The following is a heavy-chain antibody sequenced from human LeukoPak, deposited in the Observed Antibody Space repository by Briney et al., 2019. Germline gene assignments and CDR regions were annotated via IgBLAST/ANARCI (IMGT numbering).Heavy chain of an antibody. CDR1: GYTFTGYY. D-gene: IGHD6-6*01. Sequence: ASVKVSCKASGYTFTGYYMHWVRQAPGQGLEWIGWINPNSGGTNYAQKFQGRVTMTRDTSISTAYMELSRLRYDDTAVFYCARGSGSSSWDPLDYWGQGTLVTVSS. J-gene: IGHJ4*02. CDR3: ARGSGSSSWDPLDY. V-gene: IGHV1-2*02. CDR2: INPNSGGT.